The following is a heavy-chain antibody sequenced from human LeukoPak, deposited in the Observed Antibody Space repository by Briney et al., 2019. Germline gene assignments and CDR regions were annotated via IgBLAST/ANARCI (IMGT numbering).Heavy chain of an antibody. CDR3: ARGGVQGAGNWFDP. D-gene: IGHD2-2*01. Sequence: SETLSLTCTVSGASITNYYWNWIRQPAGKGLEWIGRIYTNGNTKYNPSLNSRVTLSVDTSKNQFSLRLSSVNAADTAVYSCARGGVQGAGNWFDPWGQGTLVTVSS. CDR2: IYTNGNT. J-gene: IGHJ5*02. V-gene: IGHV4-4*07. CDR1: GASITNYY.